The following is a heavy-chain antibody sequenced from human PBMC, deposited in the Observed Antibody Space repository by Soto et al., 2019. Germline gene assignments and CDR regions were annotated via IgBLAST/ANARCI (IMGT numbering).Heavy chain of an antibody. J-gene: IGHJ5*02. D-gene: IGHD3-3*01. V-gene: IGHV3-23*01. Sequence: GGSLRLSCAASGFTFSSYAMSWVRQAPGKGLEWVSAISGSGGSTYYADSVKGRFTISRDNSKNTLYLQMNSLRAEDTAVYYCAKHPDRITIFGVVSYNWFDPWGQGTLVTVS. CDR2: ISGSGGST. CDR3: AKHPDRITIFGVVSYNWFDP. CDR1: GFTFSSYA.